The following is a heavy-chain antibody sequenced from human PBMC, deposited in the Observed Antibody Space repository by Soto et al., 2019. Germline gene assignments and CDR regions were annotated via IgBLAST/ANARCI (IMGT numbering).Heavy chain of an antibody. D-gene: IGHD2-2*01. V-gene: IGHV4-4*02. J-gene: IGHJ6*02. CDR2: IYHSGST. CDR3: ARLAGYCSGTNCYGYYGMDV. Sequence: TLSLTCAVSGGSISISNWWSWVRQPPGKGLEWIGEIYHSGSTNYNPSLKSRVTISVDKSKNQFSLKVSSVTAADTAVFYCARLAGYCSGTNCYGYYGMDVWGQGTTVTVSS. CDR1: GGSISISNW.